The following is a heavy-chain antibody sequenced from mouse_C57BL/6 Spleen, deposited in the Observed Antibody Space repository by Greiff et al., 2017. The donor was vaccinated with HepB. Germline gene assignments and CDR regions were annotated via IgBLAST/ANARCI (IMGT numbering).Heavy chain of an antibody. CDR3: ARGRRGFAY. J-gene: IGHJ3*01. CDR2: INPYNGGT. V-gene: IGHV1-19*01. CDR1: GYTFTDYY. Sequence: VQLQQSGPVLVKPGASVKMSCKASGYTFTDYYMNWVKQSHGKSLEWIGVINPYNGGTSYNQKFKGKATLTVDKSSSTAYMELNSLTSEDSAVYYCARGRRGFAYWGQGTLVTVSA.